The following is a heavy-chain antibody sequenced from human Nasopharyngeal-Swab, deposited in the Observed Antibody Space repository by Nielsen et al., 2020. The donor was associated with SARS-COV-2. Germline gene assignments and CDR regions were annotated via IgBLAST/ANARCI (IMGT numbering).Heavy chain of an antibody. V-gene: IGHV3-33*01. D-gene: IGHD3-10*01. J-gene: IGHJ6*02. CDR1: GFTFSSYG. Sequence: GESLNISCAASGFTFSSYGMHWVRQAPGKGLEWVAVIWYDGSNKYYADSVKGRFTISRDNSKNTLYLQMNSLRAEDTAVYYCVSDPGMVRGVIIIRYYYGMGVWGQGTTVTVSS. CDR3: VSDPGMVRGVIIIRYYYGMGV. CDR2: IWYDGSNK.